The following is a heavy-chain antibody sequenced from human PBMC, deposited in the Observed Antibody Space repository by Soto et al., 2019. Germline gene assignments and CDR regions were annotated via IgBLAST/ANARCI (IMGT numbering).Heavy chain of an antibody. J-gene: IGHJ4*02. CDR1: GYSFTSYW. CDR3: AIHDYGDYEIDY. Sequence: GESLKISCKGSGYSFTSYWISWVRQMPGKGLEWMGRIDPSDSYTNYSPSFQGHVTISADKSISTAYLQWSSLKASDTAMYYCAIHDYGDYEIDYWGQGTLVTVS. V-gene: IGHV5-10-1*01. CDR2: IDPSDSYT. D-gene: IGHD4-17*01.